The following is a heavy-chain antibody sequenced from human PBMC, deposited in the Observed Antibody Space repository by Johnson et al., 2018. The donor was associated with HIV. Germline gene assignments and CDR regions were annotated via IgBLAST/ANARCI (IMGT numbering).Heavy chain of an antibody. CDR1: GFTFSDYY. V-gene: IGHV3-7*01. Sequence: VLLVESGGGLVKPGGSLRLSCAASGFTFSDYYMSWIRQAPGKGLEWVANIKQDGSEKYYVDSVKGRFTISRDNSKNTLYLQMNSLRAEDTAVYYCARAGSGQSGPRAFDIWGQWTMVTVSS. D-gene: IGHD2-15*01. CDR3: ARAGSGQSGPRAFDI. CDR2: IKQDGSEK. J-gene: IGHJ3*02.